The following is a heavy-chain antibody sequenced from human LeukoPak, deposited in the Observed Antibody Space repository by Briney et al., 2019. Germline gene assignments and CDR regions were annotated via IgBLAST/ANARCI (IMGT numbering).Heavy chain of an antibody. CDR3: AKNLRGDMVRGVITYHYGMDV. J-gene: IGHJ6*02. CDR1: GFSFRTYG. V-gene: IGHV3-30*18. Sequence: RSGGPLRLSCEASGFSFRTYGMPWVRQAPGKGLEWVAVISYDGLIKFYADSVKGRFTISRDNSKNTLYLQMSSLRGEDTAVYSCAKNLRGDMVRGVITYHYGMDVWGQGTTVTVSS. CDR2: ISYDGLIK. D-gene: IGHD3-10*01.